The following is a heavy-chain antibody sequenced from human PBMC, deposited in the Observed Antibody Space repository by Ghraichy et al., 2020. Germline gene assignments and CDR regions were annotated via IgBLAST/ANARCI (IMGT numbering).Heavy chain of an antibody. J-gene: IGHJ4*02. CDR3: AKDWCGSSSSSCYTVFDY. D-gene: IGHD2-2*02. CDR1: GFTFSSYA. V-gene: IGHV3-23*01. CDR2: ISGSGGST. Sequence: GGSLRLSCAASGFTFSSYAMSWVRQAPGKGLEWVSGISGSGGSTYYADSVKGRFTISRDNSKNTLYLQMNSLRPEDTAVYYCAKDWCGSSSSSCYTVFDYWGQGTLVTVYS.